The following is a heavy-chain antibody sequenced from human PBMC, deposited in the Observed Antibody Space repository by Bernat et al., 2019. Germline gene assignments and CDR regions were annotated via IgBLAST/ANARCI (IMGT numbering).Heavy chain of an antibody. J-gene: IGHJ4*02. V-gene: IGHV4-34*01. D-gene: IGHD5-12*01. CDR1: GGSFSGYY. CDR2: INHSGST. CDR3: RGYEEYSGQTGDYRYFDY. Sequence: QVQLQQWGAGLLKPSETLSLTCAVYGGSFSGYYWSWIRQPPGKGLEWIGEINHSGSTNYNPSLKSRVTISVDTSKNQFSLKLSSVTAADTAEYYCRGYEEYSGQTGDYRYFDYWGQGTLVTVSS.